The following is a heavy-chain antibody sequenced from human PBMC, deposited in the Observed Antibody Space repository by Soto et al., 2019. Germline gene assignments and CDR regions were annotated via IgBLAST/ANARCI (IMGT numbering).Heavy chain of an antibody. CDR2: ISGSGQTT. CDR3: AKSRGDSWTTYFFDY. CDR1: GFTFGSYS. J-gene: IGHJ4*02. D-gene: IGHD4-4*01. V-gene: IGHV3-23*01. Sequence: EVQLLEAGGGSVQPGGPLMLSCAASGFTFGSYSLSWLRQAPGKGLEWVSGISGSGQTTHYKDSGKGRFTISRDNFRNTLYLQVNSLRAEDTAIYFCAKSRGDSWTTYFFDYWGQGALVTVSS.